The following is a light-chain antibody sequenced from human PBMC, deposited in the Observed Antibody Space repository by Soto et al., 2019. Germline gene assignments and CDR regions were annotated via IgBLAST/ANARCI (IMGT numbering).Light chain of an antibody. J-gene: IGKJ5*01. CDR1: QSINRD. CDR3: QQYKSWPIT. Sequence: EIVMTQSPATLSVSQGESATLTCRASQSINRDLAWYVQKPGQAPRRVVYGTSTWATGVPPRFTGSGSGTEFTLTISCLQSEDFAVYYCQQYKSWPITFAQGTRLEIK. CDR2: GTS. V-gene: IGKV3D-15*01.